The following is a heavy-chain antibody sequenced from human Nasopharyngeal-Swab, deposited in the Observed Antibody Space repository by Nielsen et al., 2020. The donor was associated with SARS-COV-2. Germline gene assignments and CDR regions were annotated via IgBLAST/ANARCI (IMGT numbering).Heavy chain of an antibody. CDR3: ARVGAYYGSGSERDY. CDR1: GYTFTSYG. V-gene: IGHV1-18*01. CDR2: ISAYNGNT. D-gene: IGHD3-10*01. J-gene: IGHJ4*02. Sequence: ASVKVSCKASGYTFTSYGISWVRQAPGQGLEWMGWISAYNGNTNYAQKLQGRVTMTTDTSTSTAYMELRSLRSDDTAVYYCARVGAYYGSGSERDYWGQGTLVTVSS.